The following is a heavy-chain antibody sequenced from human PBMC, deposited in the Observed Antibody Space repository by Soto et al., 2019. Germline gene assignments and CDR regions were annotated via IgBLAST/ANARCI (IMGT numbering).Heavy chain of an antibody. J-gene: IGHJ3*02. Sequence: GGSLRLSCAASGFTFSSYGMHWVRQAPGKGLEWVAVISYDGSNKYYADSVKGRFTISRDNSKNTLYLQMNSLRAEDTAVYYCARTQYYYDSSGYSAFAIWGQGTMVTVSS. CDR1: GFTFSSYG. CDR2: ISYDGSNK. V-gene: IGHV3-30*03. D-gene: IGHD3-22*01. CDR3: ARTQYYYDSSGYSAFAI.